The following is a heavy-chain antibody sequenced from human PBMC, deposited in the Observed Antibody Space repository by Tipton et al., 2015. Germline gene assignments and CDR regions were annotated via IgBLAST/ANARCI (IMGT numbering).Heavy chain of an antibody. Sequence: SLRLSCAASDFTFSTYSMHWVRQAPGKGLEWVAVISDDGRNKYYADSVMGRFTISRDNSKNTLYLLMNSLRPEDTAVYYCARTKYCSGGSCKYYGMDVWGQGTTVTVSS. CDR1: DFTFSTYS. CDR3: ARTKYCSGGSCKYYGMDV. V-gene: IGHV3-30*01. CDR2: ISDDGRNK. D-gene: IGHD2-15*01. J-gene: IGHJ6*02.